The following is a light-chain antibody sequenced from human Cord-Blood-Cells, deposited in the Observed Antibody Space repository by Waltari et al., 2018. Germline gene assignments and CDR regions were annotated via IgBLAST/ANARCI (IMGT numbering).Light chain of an antibody. J-gene: IGKJ4*01. V-gene: IGKV1-33*01. Sequence: DIQMTQSPSSLSASVGDRVTITCQARQDISNYLNWYQQKPGKGPKLLIYDASNLETGVPSRFSGSGSGTDFTFTISSLQPEDIATYYCQQYDNLPLTFGGGTKVEIK. CDR1: QDISNY. CDR2: DAS. CDR3: QQYDNLPLT.